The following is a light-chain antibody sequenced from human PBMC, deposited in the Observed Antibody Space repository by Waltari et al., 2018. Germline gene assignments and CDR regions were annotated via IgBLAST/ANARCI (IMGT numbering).Light chain of an antibody. V-gene: IGLV3-1*01. CDR2: LDT. CDR3: QSWDSTVVQ. CDR1: KLGATN. J-gene: IGLJ2*01. Sequence: SYDLTQPPSVSVSTGQTASITCSGAKLGATNVCWYQQKPGQSPVVVIFLDTQRPSGIPERFSGSNSGNTATLTITGTQALDAADYYCQSWDSTVVQFGGGTKLTVL.